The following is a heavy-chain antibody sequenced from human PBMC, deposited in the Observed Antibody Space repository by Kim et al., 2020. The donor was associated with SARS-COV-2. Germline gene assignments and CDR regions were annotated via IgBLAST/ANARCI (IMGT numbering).Heavy chain of an antibody. D-gene: IGHD3-10*01. V-gene: IGHV1-8*01. Sequence: ASVKVSCKASGYTFTSYDINWVRQATGQGLEWMGWMNPNSGNTGYAQKFQGRVTMTRNTSISTAYMELSSLRSEDTAVYYCARGDALLLWFGELLKGDYYYGMDVWGQGTTVTVSS. CDR3: ARGDALLLWFGELLKGDYYYGMDV. CDR1: GYTFTSYD. J-gene: IGHJ6*02. CDR2: MNPNSGNT.